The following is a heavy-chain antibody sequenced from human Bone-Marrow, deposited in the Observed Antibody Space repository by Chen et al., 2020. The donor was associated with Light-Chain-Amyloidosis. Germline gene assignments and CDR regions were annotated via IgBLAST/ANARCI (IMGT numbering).Heavy chain of an antibody. J-gene: IGHJ4*02. CDR3: ARRRDRYNFDY. CDR2: IYPDDSYS. D-gene: IGHD1-26*01. CDR1: GYTFPNYW. V-gene: IGHV5-51*01. Sequence: EVQLEQSGPEVKKPGESLKISCKGSGYTFPNYWFGWVRQMHGKGLEWMGVIYPDDSYSRYSPSFEGQVTISADKSITPAYLPWRSLKASDTAMYYCARRRDRYNFDYWGQGTLVTVSS.